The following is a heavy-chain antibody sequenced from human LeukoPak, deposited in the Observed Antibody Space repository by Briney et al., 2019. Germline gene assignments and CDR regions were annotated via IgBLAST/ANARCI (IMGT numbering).Heavy chain of an antibody. D-gene: IGHD3-16*01. J-gene: IGHJ3*02. CDR3: AKDRAYTEKNAFDI. CDR1: GFAFGSYA. CDR2: ISGSGGST. V-gene: IGHV3-23*01. Sequence: PGGSLSLSCTDSGFAFGSYAMCWLRQEQGKGLEWVSAISGSGGSTYYADSVKGRFTISRDNSKNTLYLQMNSLRAEDTAVYYCAKDRAYTEKNAFDIWGQGTMVTVSS.